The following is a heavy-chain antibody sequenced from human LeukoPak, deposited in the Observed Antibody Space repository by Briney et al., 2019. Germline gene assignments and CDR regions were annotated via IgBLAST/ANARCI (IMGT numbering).Heavy chain of an antibody. J-gene: IGHJ4*02. Sequence: ASVKVSCKASGYTFTSYGISWVRQAPGQGLEWMGWISAYNGNTNYAQKLQGRVTMTTDTSTSTAYMELRSLRSDDTAVYYCARYSARAPVIAASTFDYWGQGTLVTVSS. V-gene: IGHV1-18*01. CDR3: ARYSARAPVIAASTFDY. D-gene: IGHD6-6*01. CDR1: GYTFTSYG. CDR2: ISAYNGNT.